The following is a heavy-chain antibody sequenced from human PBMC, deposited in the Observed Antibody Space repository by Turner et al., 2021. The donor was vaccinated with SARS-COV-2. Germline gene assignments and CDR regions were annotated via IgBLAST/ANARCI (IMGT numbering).Heavy chain of an antibody. J-gene: IGHJ4*02. CDR2: LDWDDDT. CDR1: GFSLSTGGVC. V-gene: IGHV2-70*15. CDR3: ARTPYDILAGYYVGLDY. Sequence: QVTLRESGPALVKPTQTLTLTCTFSGFSLSTGGVCVSWIRQPPGKVLEWLARLDWDDDTYYSPTLKTRLTISKDTSKNQVVLTMTNMDPVDTATFYCARTPYDILAGYYVGLDYWGQGTLVTVSS. D-gene: IGHD3-9*01.